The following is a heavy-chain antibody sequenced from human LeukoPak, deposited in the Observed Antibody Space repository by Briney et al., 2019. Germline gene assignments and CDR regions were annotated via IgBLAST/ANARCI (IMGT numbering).Heavy chain of an antibody. V-gene: IGHV3-9*01. D-gene: IGHD6-19*01. J-gene: IGHJ4*02. CDR3: AKENSSGWSS. CDR1: GFTFDDYA. CDR2: ISWNSGSI. Sequence: GGSLRLSCAASGFTFDDYAMHWVRQAPGEGREWVSGISWNSGSIGYADSVKGRFTISRDNAKNSLYLQMNSPRAEDTALCYCAKENSSGWSSWGQGTLVTVSS.